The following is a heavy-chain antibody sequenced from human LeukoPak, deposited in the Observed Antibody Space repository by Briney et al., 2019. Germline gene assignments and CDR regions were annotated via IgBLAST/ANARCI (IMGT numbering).Heavy chain of an antibody. CDR1: GFTFSSYA. D-gene: IGHD3-22*01. CDR3: ARNYYDSSGHTGEAFDI. Sequence: PGGSLRLSCAASGFTFSSYAMHWVRQAPGKGLEWVAVISYDGSNKYYADSVKGRFTISRDNSKNTLYLQMNSLRAEDTAVYYCARNYYDSSGHTGEAFDIWGQGTMVTVSS. CDR2: ISYDGSNK. J-gene: IGHJ3*02. V-gene: IGHV3-30-3*01.